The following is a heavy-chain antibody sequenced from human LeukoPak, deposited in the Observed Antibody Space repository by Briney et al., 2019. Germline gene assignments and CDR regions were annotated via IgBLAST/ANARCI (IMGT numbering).Heavy chain of an antibody. CDR1: GFTFSSCG. D-gene: IGHD5-18*01. V-gene: IGHV3-30*02. CDR2: IRYDGSNK. Sequence: PGGSLRLSCAASGFTFSSCGMHWVRQAPGKGLEWVAFIRYDGSNKYYADSVKGRFTISRDNAKTSLYLQMNSLRAEDTAVYYCARHLSGVTGYTYGRGIDYWGQGTLVTVSS. J-gene: IGHJ4*02. CDR3: ARHLSGVTGYTYGRGIDY.